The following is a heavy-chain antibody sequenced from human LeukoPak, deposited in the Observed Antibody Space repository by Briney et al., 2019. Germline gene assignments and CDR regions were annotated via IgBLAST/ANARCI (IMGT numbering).Heavy chain of an antibody. CDR1: GYTFTGYH. D-gene: IGHD6-13*01. J-gene: IGHJ4*02. V-gene: IGHV1-2*06. CDR3: ARRAAAAEFDY. Sequence: ASVKVSCKASGYTFTGYHMHWVRQAPRQGLEWMGRINPNSGGTNYAQKFQGRVTMTRDTFISTAYMELSRLRADDTAVYYCARRAAAAEFDYWGQGTLVTVSS. CDR2: INPNSGGT.